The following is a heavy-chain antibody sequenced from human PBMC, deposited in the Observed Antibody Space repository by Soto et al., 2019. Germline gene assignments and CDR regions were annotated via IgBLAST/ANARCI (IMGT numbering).Heavy chain of an antibody. CDR1: GFTFSTYG. D-gene: IGHD3-10*01. J-gene: IGHJ4*02. CDR3: VRYFVVRGYGPTYFDY. V-gene: IGHV3-33*01. Sequence: PGGSLRLSCAASGFTFSTYGMHWVRQAPGKGLEWVAVIWYDGSSKYYADSVKGRFTISRDNSKNTLYLQMNSLRADDTAVYYCVRYFVVRGYGPTYFDYWGQGALVTVSS. CDR2: IWYDGSSK.